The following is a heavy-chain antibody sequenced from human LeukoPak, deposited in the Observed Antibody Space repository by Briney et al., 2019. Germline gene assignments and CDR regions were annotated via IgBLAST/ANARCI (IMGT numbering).Heavy chain of an antibody. V-gene: IGHV3-53*01. Sequence: PGGSLRLSCAASGFTVSSNYMTWVRQAPGKGLEWVSVIYNAGLTYYAASVKGRFTISRDNSKNTLYLQMNSLRAEDTAVYYCARDYSGSGSYSAFDLWGQGTMVTVSS. J-gene: IGHJ3*01. CDR1: GFTVSSNY. CDR2: IYNAGLT. D-gene: IGHD3-10*01. CDR3: ARDYSGSGSYSAFDL.